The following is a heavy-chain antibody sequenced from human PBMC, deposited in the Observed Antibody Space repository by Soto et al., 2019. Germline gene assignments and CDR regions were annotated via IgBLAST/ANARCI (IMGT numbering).Heavy chain of an antibody. D-gene: IGHD2-2*02. CDR1: GFTFSSYG. J-gene: IGHJ3*01. V-gene: IGHV3-33*01. CDR2: IWYDGSNK. Sequence: QVQLVESGGGVVQPGRSLRLSCAAAGFTFSSYGMHRVRQAPGKGLEWVAVIWYDGSNKYYADSVKGRFTISRDNSKNTLYVQMNSLRAEETAVYYCARGDIPAWGQGTMVTVSS. CDR3: ARGDIPA.